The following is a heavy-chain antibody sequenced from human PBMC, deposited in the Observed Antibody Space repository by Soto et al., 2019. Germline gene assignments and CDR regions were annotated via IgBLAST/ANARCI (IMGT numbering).Heavy chain of an antibody. Sequence: SETLSLTCAFYGGSFSGYYWSWIRQPPGKGLEWIGEINHSGSTNYNPSLKRRVTISVDTSKNQFSLKLSSVTAADTAVYYCARSSGSYRRFYGMDVWGQGTTVT. V-gene: IGHV4-34*01. J-gene: IGHJ6*02. D-gene: IGHD3-10*01. CDR2: INHSGST. CDR3: ARSSGSYRRFYGMDV. CDR1: GGSFSGYY.